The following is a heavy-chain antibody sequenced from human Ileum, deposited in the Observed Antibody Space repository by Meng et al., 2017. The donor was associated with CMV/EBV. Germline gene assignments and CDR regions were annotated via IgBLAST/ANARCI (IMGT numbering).Heavy chain of an antibody. J-gene: IGHJ6*02. V-gene: IGHV3-66*02. CDR2: IYSGGST. CDR1: GFTVSSNY. Sequence: GGSLRLSCAASGFTVSSNYMSWVRQAPGKGLEWVSVIYSGGSTYYADSVKGRFTISRDNSKNTLYLQMNSLRAEDTAVYYRASENTAYWGFYYYGMDVWGQGTTVTVSS. CDR3: ASENTAYWGFYYYGMDV. D-gene: IGHD5-18*01.